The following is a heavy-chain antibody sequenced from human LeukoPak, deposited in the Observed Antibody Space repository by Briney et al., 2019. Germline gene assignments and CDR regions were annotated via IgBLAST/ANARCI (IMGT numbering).Heavy chain of an antibody. CDR3: ASQLGGNVY. CDR2: ISSDGRST. Sequence: PGGSLRLSCAASGFTFSDNWMHWVRQAPGKGLVWVSVISSDGRSTIYADSVKGRFTISRDNAKNTLYLQMDSLRAEDTAVYFCASQLGGNVYWGQGTPVTVSS. CDR1: GFTFSDNW. V-gene: IGHV3-74*01. D-gene: IGHD3-16*01. J-gene: IGHJ4*02.